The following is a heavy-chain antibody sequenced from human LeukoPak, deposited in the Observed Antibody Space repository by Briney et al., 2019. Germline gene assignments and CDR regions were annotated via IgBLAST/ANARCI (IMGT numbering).Heavy chain of an antibody. J-gene: IGHJ1*01. V-gene: IGHV3-23*01. D-gene: IGHD6-6*01. CDR3: AKDQYSSSSSEYFQH. CDR1: GFTFSSYA. CDR2: ISGSGGST. Sequence: QAGGSLRLSCAASGFTFSSYAMSWVRQAPGKGLEWVSAISGSGGSTYYADSVKGRFTISRDNSKNTLYLQMNSLRAEDTAVYYCAKDQYSSSSSEYFQHWGQGTLVTVSS.